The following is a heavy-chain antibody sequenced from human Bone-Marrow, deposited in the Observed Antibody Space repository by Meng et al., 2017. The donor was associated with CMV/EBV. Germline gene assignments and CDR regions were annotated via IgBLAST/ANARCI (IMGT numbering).Heavy chain of an antibody. CDR1: GFTFSSYG. CDR3: AKEATAGTYYLDY. J-gene: IGHJ4*02. CDR2: IWYDGSNK. D-gene: IGHD6-13*01. Sequence: GGSLRLSCAASGFTFSSYGMHWVRQAPGKGLEWVAVIWYDGSNKYYADSVKGRFTISRDNSKNTLYRQMNILRAEDTAVYYCAKEATAGTYYLDYWGQGTLVTVSS. V-gene: IGHV3-33*06.